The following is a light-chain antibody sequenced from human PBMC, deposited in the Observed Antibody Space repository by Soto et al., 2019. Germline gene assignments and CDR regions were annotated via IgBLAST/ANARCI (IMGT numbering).Light chain of an antibody. J-gene: IGKJ4*01. CDR3: QQAYSS. V-gene: IGKV1-39*01. CDR2: ATS. CDR1: QSISTY. Sequence: ILLTQSPSSLSASVADRVTITCRASQSISTYLNWYQQKPGKPPKLLISATSTLQSGVPSRFSGSGSGTDFTLTISSLQREDFATYYCQQAYSSFGGGTKVDIK.